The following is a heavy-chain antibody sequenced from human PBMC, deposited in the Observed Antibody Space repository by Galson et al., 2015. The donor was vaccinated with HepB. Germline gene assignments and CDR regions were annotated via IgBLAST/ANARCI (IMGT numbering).Heavy chain of an antibody. CDR1: GFAFSTYA. CDR3: AKDDFGSGWSDAFGV. Sequence: SLRLSCAASGFAFSTYAMAWVRQAPGKGLEWVSFISGSGGNTHYADSVKGRFTISRDNSNNTLYLQMNSLRVEDTAVYFCAKDDFGSGWSDAFGVWGQGTMVTVSS. D-gene: IGHD6-19*01. V-gene: IGHV3-23*01. J-gene: IGHJ3*01. CDR2: ISGSGGNT.